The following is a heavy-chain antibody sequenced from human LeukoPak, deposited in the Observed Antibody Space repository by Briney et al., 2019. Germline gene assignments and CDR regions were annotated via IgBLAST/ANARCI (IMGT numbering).Heavy chain of an antibody. D-gene: IGHD6-19*01. CDR3: AKDKRQWLGGTLDG. V-gene: IGHV3-30*18. Sequence: PGRSLRLSCAASGYIFSSYAIHWVRQAPGKGLEGVAVISYDGSNEYYEDSVKGRFTISRDNSKNMLYLQMNSLKAEDTAVYYCAKDKRQWLGGTLDGWGQGTTVTVSS. CDR1: GYIFSSYA. J-gene: IGHJ6*02. CDR2: ISYDGSNE.